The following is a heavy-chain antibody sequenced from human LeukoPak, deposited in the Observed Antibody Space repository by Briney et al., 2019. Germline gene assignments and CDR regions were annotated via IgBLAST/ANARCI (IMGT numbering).Heavy chain of an antibody. CDR1: GYTFSNYH. CDR3: ARGLDSSGYYAP. Sequence: ASVKVSCKASGYTFSNYHMHWVRQAPGRGLEWVGIINPSGGSTNYAQKFQGRVTMTRDTSTSTVYMELSSLRSEDTAVYYCARGLDSSGYYAPWGQGTLVTVSS. CDR2: INPSGGST. J-gene: IGHJ5*02. D-gene: IGHD3-22*01. V-gene: IGHV1-46*01.